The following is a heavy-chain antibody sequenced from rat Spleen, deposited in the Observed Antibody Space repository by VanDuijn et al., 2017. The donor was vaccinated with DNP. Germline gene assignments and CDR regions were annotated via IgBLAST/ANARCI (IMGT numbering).Heavy chain of an antibody. CDR3: AKDMGFNYGSYDY. V-gene: IGHV5-20*01. CDR2: ISYDVGST. D-gene: IGHD1-3*01. Sequence: EVQLVESGGGLVQPGRSLKLSCAASGFTFSDYYMAWVRQAPTKGLEWVAYISYDVGSTYYRDSVKGRFTISRDNAKSTLYLQMNSLRSEDMATYYCAKDMGFNYGSYDYWGQGVMVTVSS. J-gene: IGHJ2*01. CDR1: GFTFSDYY.